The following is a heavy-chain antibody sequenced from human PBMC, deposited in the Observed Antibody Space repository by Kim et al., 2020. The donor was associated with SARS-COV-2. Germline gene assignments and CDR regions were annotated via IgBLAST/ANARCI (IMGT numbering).Heavy chain of an antibody. Sequence: GGSLRPSCAASGLSFSTYAMSWVRQAPGKGLEWVASISEDGGTSSDPNSVKGQLPISQNNSKNKVYLQMNSLKAENTGVYVCPTRSPGPTFVACGKGTLV. D-gene: IGHD7-27*01. CDR2: ISEDGGTS. CDR1: GLSFSTYA. J-gene: IGHJ5*02. CDR3: PTRSPGPTFVA. V-gene: IGHV3-23*01.